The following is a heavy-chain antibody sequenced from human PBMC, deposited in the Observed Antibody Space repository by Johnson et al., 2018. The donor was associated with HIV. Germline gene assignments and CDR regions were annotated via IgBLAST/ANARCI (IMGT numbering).Heavy chain of an antibody. CDR3: TTGISWFGAITFDI. V-gene: IGHV3-15*01. Sequence: VQLVESGGGLVQPGGSLRLSCAASGFAFSSYAVTWVRQTSGKGLEWVGRIKSKTDGGTTDSAAPVKGRFTISRDDSKNTLYLQMNSLKTEDTAVYYCTTGISWFGAITFDIWGQGTMVTVSS. CDR2: IKSKTDGGTT. CDR1: GFAFSSYA. J-gene: IGHJ3*02. D-gene: IGHD3-10*01.